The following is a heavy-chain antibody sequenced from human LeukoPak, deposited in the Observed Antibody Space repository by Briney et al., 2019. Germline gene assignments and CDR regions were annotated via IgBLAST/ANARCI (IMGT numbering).Heavy chain of an antibody. CDR2: ISSSSSYI. CDR3: ARDVTRFLHMDV. CDR1: GFTFSSYS. D-gene: IGHD3-3*01. J-gene: IGHJ6*03. V-gene: IGHV3-21*01. Sequence: PGGSLRLSCAASGFTFSSYSMYWVRQAPGKGLEWVSSISSSSSYIYYADSVKGRFTISRDNAKNSLYLQMNSLRAEDTAVYYCARDVTRFLHMDVWGKGTTVTVSS.